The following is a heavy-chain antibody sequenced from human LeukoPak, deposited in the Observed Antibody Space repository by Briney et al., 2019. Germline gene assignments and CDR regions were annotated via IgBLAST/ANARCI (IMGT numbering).Heavy chain of an antibody. V-gene: IGHV4-39*07. D-gene: IGHD3-22*01. CDR3: ARLKYYYDSSGYRAEYFQH. CDR2: IYYSGST. J-gene: IGHJ1*01. Sequence: SETLSLTCAVSGGSISSSSYYWGWIRQPPGKGLEWIGSIYYSGSTYYNPSLKSRVTISVDTSKNQFSLKLSSVTAADTAVYYCARLKYYYDSSGYRAEYFQHWGQGTLVTVSS. CDR1: GGSISSSSYY.